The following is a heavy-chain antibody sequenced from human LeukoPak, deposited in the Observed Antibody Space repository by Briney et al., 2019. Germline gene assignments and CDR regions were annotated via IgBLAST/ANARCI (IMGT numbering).Heavy chain of an antibody. CDR3: ASSHDSTPRY. CDR2: IIPIFGTA. CDR1: GGTFSSYA. V-gene: IGHV1-69*13. Sequence: EASVKVSCKASGGTFSSYAISWVRQAPGQGLEGMGGIIPIFGTANYAQKFQGRVTITADESTSTAYMELSSLRSEDTAVYYCASSHDSTPRYWGQGTLVTVSS. D-gene: IGHD2-15*01. J-gene: IGHJ4*02.